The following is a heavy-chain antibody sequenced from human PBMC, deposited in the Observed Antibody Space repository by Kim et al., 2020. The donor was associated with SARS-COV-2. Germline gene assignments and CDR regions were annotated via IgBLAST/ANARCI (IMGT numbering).Heavy chain of an antibody. V-gene: IGHV4-59*08. Sequence: SETLSLTCTVSGGSISSYYWSWIRQPPGKGLEWIGYIYYSGSTNYNPSLKSRVTISVDTSKNQFSLKLSSVTAADTAVYYCARHRHYDSSEPRSNWFDPWGQGTLVTVSS. J-gene: IGHJ5*02. D-gene: IGHD3-22*01. CDR3: ARHRHYDSSEPRSNWFDP. CDR2: IYYSGST. CDR1: GGSISSYY.